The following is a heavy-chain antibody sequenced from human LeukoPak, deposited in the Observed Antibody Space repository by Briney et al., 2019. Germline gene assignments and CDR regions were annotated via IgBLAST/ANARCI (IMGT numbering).Heavy chain of an antibody. CDR3: AKDRYCDSTNCPTDY. D-gene: IGHD2-2*01. Sequence: GGSLRLSCVASGVTLSSYGMHWVRQAPGKGLEWVAVISYDGTNKYYADSVKGRFTISRDNSKNTLYLQMNSLRAEDTAVYYCAKDRYCDSTNCPTDYWGQGTLVTVSS. J-gene: IGHJ4*02. V-gene: IGHV3-30*18. CDR2: ISYDGTNK. CDR1: GVTLSSYG.